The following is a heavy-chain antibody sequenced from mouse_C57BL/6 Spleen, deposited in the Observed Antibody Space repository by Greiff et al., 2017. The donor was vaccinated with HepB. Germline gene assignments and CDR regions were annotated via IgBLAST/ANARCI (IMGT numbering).Heavy chain of an antibody. CDR3: ARYGRDEYYYAMDY. CDR1: GYTFTSYW. CDR2: IDPSDSET. V-gene: IGHV1-52*01. J-gene: IGHJ4*01. Sequence: QVQLQQPGAELVRPGSSVKLSCKASGYTFTSYWMHWVKQRPIQGLEWIGNIDPSDSETHYNQKFKDKATLTVDKSSSTAYMQLSSLTSEDSAVYYCARYGRDEYYYAMDYWGQGTSVTVSS. D-gene: IGHD1-1*02.